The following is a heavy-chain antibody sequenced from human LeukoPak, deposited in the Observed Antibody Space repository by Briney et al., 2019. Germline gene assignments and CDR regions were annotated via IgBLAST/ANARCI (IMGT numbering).Heavy chain of an antibody. CDR3: ARGGRQTYYDSVGDAFDI. D-gene: IGHD3-22*01. CDR2: IYYSGST. V-gene: IGHV4-59*01. Sequence: SETLSLTCAVYGGSLSGYYWSWIRQPPGKGLEWIGYIYYSGSTNYNPSLKSRVTISVDTSKNQFSLKLSSVTAADTAVYYCARGGRQTYYDSVGDAFDIWGQGTMVTVSS. J-gene: IGHJ3*02. CDR1: GGSLSGYY.